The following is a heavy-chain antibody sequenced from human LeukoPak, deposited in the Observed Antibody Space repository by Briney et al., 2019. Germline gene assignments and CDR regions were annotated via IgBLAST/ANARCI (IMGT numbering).Heavy chain of an antibody. CDR2: IYTFDNT. J-gene: IGHJ4*02. V-gene: IGHV4-4*07. CDR3: AGEWGSTSPRPLDS. D-gene: IGHD2-2*01. Sequence: PSETLSLTCTVSGGSIRGYYWTWIRQPAGKGLEWIGRIYTFDNTNYNPSLKSRVTMSIDTSNNQFSLKLDSVTAADTAIYYCAGEWGSTSPRPLDSWGQGSLVAVSS. CDR1: GGSIRGYY.